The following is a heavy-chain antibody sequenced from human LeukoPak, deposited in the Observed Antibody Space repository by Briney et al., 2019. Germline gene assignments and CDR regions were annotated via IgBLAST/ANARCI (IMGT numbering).Heavy chain of an antibody. D-gene: IGHD1-26*01. Sequence: GRSLRLSCAAAGFTFSNYDMHWVRQAPGKGLQWVALIWYDGNNKYYADSVEGRFTVSRDNSKNTLCLQMNRLRAEDTAVYYCARELAGGEHFYCDRWGRGALVLVSS. J-gene: IGHJ2*01. CDR1: GFTFSNYD. CDR3: ARELAGGEHFYCDR. CDR2: IWYDGNNK. V-gene: IGHV3-33*01.